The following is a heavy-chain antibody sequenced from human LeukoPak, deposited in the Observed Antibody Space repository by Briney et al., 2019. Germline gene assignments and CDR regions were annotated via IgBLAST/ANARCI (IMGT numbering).Heavy chain of an antibody. D-gene: IGHD5-18*01. CDR2: IYYSGST. V-gene: IGHV4-59*01. CDR1: GGSISSYY. CDR3: GRDRQTYEPRTWIQLWFDY. Sequence: SEALSLTCTGSGGSISSYYWSWIRQPPGKGLEWIGYIYYSGSTNDKPSLKRRVTISVDTTKNQFSLKLSPLTAADTAVYYCGRDRQTYEPRTWIQLWFDYWGRGTLVTVSS. J-gene: IGHJ4*02.